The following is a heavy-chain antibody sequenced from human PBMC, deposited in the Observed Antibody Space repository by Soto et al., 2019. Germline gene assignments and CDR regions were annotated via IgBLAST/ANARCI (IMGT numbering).Heavy chain of an antibody. CDR2: INPNSGAT. V-gene: IGHV1-2*02. CDR1: GYTFTDYY. J-gene: IGHJ6*02. D-gene: IGHD2-2*02. CDR3: AKDQGGYMVSGMDV. Sequence: QVQLVQSRAEVKKPGASVNVSCKASGYTFTDYYIYWLRQAPGHGLEWMGWINPNSGATNYAHNFQGRVTMTRETSIRAAYMELSRLSSDDTPVYYCAKDQGGYMVSGMDVWGQGTTVTVSS.